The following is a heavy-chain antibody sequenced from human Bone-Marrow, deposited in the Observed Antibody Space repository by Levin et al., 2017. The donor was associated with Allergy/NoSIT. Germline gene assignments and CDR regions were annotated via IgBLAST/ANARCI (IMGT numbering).Heavy chain of an antibody. Sequence: LSLTCAASGFTFSNSGLHWVRQAPGKGLEWVAVTRYDESKTYYADSVKGRFTISRDNSKNTLYLQMNGLRVEDTAVYYCARDPSPYSNYVANWFDHWGQGTLVTVSS. CDR2: TRYDESKT. CDR3: ARDPSPYSNYVANWFDH. CDR1: GFTFSNSG. D-gene: IGHD4-11*01. J-gene: IGHJ5*02. V-gene: IGHV3-33*01.